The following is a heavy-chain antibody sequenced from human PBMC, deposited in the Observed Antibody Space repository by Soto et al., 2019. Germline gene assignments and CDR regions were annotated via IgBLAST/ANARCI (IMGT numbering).Heavy chain of an antibody. CDR1: GGTFSSYT. CDR2: IIPILGIA. CDR3: ARVPLTGDYYMDV. V-gene: IGHV1-69*02. Sequence: QVQLVQSGAEVKKPGSSVKVSCKASGGTFSSYTISWVRQAPGQGLEWMGRIIPILGIANYAQKFQGRVTITADKSTSTAYMELSSLRSEATAVYYCARVPLTGDYYMDVWGKGTTVTVSS. J-gene: IGHJ6*03. D-gene: IGHD4-4*01.